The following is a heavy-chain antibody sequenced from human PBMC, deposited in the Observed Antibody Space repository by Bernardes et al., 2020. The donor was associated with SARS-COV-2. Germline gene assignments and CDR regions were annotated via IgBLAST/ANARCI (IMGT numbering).Heavy chain of an antibody. D-gene: IGHD3-10*01. CDR1: GGYISNYY. J-gene: IGHJ4*02. CDR3: PRGGENSLEY. Sequence: SETLSLTCTVSGGYISNYYWTWIRQPPRKGLEWIGYIYYNGNNKYNPSLKSRVTISIDTSKNQLSLVLTSLTAADTAVYFCPRGGENSLEYWVQGTLVTVST. CDR2: IYYNGNN. V-gene: IGHV4-59*01.